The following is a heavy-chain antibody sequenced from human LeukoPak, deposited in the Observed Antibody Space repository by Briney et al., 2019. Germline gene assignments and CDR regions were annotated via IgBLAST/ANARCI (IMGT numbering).Heavy chain of an antibody. CDR2: IKKDGSEK. CDR1: GFTFSGYW. CDR3: AKDLVVGALDY. V-gene: IGHV3-7*01. Sequence: GGSLRLSCTASGFTFSGYWMSWVRQAPGKGLEWVANIKKDGSEKYYVDSVKGRFTISRDNAKTSLYLQMNSLRAEDTAVYYCAKDLVVGALDYWGQGTLVTVSS. D-gene: IGHD1-26*01. J-gene: IGHJ4*02.